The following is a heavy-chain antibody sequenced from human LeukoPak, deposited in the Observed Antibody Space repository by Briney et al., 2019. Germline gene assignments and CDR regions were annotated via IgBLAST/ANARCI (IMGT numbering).Heavy chain of an antibody. CDR1: GFTFSSFS. Sequence: GGSLRLSCAASGFTFSSFSMIWVRQAPGKGLEWLTYISSGSGSIYYADSVKGRFTISRDNAKNSLYLQMNSLRAEDTAVYYCARKRESSSSWYGGLAYWGQGTLVTVSS. J-gene: IGHJ4*02. CDR3: ARKRESSSSWYGGLAY. V-gene: IGHV3-48*01. D-gene: IGHD6-13*01. CDR2: ISSGSGSI.